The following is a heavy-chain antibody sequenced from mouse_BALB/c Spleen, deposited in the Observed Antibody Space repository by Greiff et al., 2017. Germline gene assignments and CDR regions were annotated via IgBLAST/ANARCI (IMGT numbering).Heavy chain of an antibody. CDR1: GYTFTSYD. J-gene: IGHJ3*01. V-gene: IGHV1S56*01. CDR2: IYPGDGST. Sequence: QVQLQQSGPELVKPGASVKISCKASGYTFTSYDINWVKQRPGQGLEWIGWIYPGDGSTKYNEKFKGKATLTADKSSSTAYMQLSSLTSENSAVYFCARRASSYYDRGFAYWGQGTLVTVSA. D-gene: IGHD2-4*01. CDR3: ARRASSYYDRGFAY.